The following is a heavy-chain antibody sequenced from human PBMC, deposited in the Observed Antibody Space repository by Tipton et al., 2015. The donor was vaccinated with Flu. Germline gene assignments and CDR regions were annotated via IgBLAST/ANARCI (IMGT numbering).Heavy chain of an antibody. J-gene: IGHJ6*02. D-gene: IGHD3-10*01. CDR3: ARDALWFGDPYYYYGMDV. CDR2: ISYDGSNK. Sequence: QLVQSGGGLVKPGRSLRLSCAASGFTFSSYAMHWVRQAPGKGLEWVAVISYDGSNKYYADSVKGRFTISRDNSKNTLYLQMNSLRAEDTAVYYCARDALWFGDPYYYYGMDVWGQGTTVTVSS. CDR1: GFTFSSYA. V-gene: IGHV3-30*04.